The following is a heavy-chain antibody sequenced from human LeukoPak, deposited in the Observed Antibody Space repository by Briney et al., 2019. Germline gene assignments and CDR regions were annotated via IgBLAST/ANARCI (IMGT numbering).Heavy chain of an antibody. J-gene: IGHJ4*02. CDR2: ISYDGSNK. CDR3: ARDFLGYCSGCSCQRSYFFDY. D-gene: IGHD2-15*01. CDR1: GFTFSNYA. Sequence: GGSLRLSCAASGFTFSNYAMHWVRQAPGKGLEWVAVISYDGSNKYYEDSVKGRFTISRDNSKNTLYLQMNSLRAEDTAVYYCARDFLGYCSGCSCQRSYFFDYWGQGTLVTVSS. V-gene: IGHV3-30-3*01.